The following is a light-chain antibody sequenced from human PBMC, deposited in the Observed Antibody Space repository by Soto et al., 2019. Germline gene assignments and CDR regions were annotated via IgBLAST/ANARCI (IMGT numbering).Light chain of an antibody. J-gene: IGKJ1*01. V-gene: IGKV3-15*01. CDR1: QSVTRN. CDR2: GAS. Sequence: EIVMTQSPATLSVTPGDGATLSCRASQSVTRNLAWYQQKPGQAPRLLIYGASTRATGIPDRFSGNGAGTEFTLTISSLQSEDFAVYYCQQYNNWPLAFGQGTKVEIK. CDR3: QQYNNWPLA.